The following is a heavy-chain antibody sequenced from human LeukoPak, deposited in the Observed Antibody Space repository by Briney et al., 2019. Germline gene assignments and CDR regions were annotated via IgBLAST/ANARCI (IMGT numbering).Heavy chain of an antibody. Sequence: GGSLRLSCAASAFTFGNYWMHWVRQAPGKGLVWVSRINSDGSSTTYAGSVKGRFTISRDNAKNTLYLQMNSLRAEDTAVYYCARGGFALNVPVVGLNWFDPWGQGTLVAVSS. CDR1: AFTFGNYW. CDR3: ARGGFALNVPVVGLNWFDP. J-gene: IGHJ5*02. D-gene: IGHD2-2*01. V-gene: IGHV3-74*03. CDR2: INSDGSST.